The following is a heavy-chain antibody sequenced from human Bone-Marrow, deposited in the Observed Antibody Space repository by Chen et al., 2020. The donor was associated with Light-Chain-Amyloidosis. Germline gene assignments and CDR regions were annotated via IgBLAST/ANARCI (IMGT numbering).Heavy chain of an antibody. CDR1: GGSFSGYY. J-gene: IGHJ6*02. CDR2: INHSGST. Sequence: QVQLQQWGAGLLKPSETLSLTCAVYGGSFSGYYWSRIRQPPGKGLEWIGEINHSGSTNSNPSLKSRVTISVDTSKNQFSLKLSSVTAADTAVYYCARDRPILRFLEWLSPNGMDVWGQGTTVTVSS. CDR3: ARDRPILRFLEWLSPNGMDV. D-gene: IGHD3-3*01. V-gene: IGHV4-34*01.